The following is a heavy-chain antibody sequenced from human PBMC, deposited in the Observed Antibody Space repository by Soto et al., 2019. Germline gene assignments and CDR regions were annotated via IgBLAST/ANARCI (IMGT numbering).Heavy chain of an antibody. Sequence: SETLSLTCTVSGGSISSYYWSWIRQPPGKGLEWIGYIDYSGSTNYNPSLKSRVTISVDTSKNQFSLKLSSVTAADTAVYYCARVRGSYSNFDYWGQGTLVTVSS. CDR2: IDYSGST. J-gene: IGHJ4*02. CDR1: GGSISSYY. D-gene: IGHD1-26*01. CDR3: ARVRGSYSNFDY. V-gene: IGHV4-59*01.